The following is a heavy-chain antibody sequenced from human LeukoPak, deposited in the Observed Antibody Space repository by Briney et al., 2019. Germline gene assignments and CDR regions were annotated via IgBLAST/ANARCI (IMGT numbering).Heavy chain of an antibody. D-gene: IGHD2-2*01. J-gene: IGHJ6*02. Sequence: GGSLRLSCAASGFTFSSYAMSWVRQAPGKGLEWVSAISGSGGSTYYADSVKGRFTISRDNSKNTLYLQMNSLRAEDMAVYYCATQLGYYYYYGMDVWGQGTTVTVSS. V-gene: IGHV3-23*01. CDR1: GFTFSSYA. CDR3: ATQLGYYYYYGMDV. CDR2: ISGSGGST.